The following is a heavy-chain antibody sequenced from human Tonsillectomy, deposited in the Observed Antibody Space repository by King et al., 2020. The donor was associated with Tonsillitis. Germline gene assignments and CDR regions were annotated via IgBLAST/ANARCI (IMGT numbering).Heavy chain of an antibody. CDR1: GGSLRGYY. CDR2: IYERGGT. J-gene: IGHJ4*02. Sequence: VQLQESGPGLVKPSETVSITCNVAGGSLRGYYWSWIRQFPGKRLEWIGYIYERGGTQYNRSFSSRVTISVDTSKNQFSLKLRTVTPAATAVYYCARDFGSRTFYQRPLYYWGQGTLVTVSS. CDR3: ARDFGSRTFYQRPLYY. V-gene: IGHV4-59*01. D-gene: IGHD3-10*01.